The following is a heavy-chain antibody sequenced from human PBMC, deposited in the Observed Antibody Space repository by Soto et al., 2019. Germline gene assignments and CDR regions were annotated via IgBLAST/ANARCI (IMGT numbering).Heavy chain of an antibody. CDR3: ARDASYYSLWSGYYPSRNGMDV. CDR2: IWYDGSKK. Sequence: QVQVVESGGGVVQPGRSLRLSCAASGFTFSSFGMHWVRQAPGKGLEWVSLIWYDGSKKSYGDSVKGRFTSSRDNSRNTVYLQMNSLSADDTAVYYCARDASYYSLWSGYYPSRNGMDVWGQGTTVTVSS. D-gene: IGHD3-3*01. V-gene: IGHV3-33*01. CDR1: GFTFSSFG. J-gene: IGHJ6*02.